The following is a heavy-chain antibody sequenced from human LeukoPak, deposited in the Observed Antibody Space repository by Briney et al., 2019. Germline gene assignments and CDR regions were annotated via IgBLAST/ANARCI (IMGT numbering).Heavy chain of an antibody. V-gene: IGHV4-38-2*02. J-gene: IGHJ4*02. D-gene: IGHD2-2*01. CDR3: ARVSTGDIVVVPAQYYFDY. CDR2: IYHSGST. Sequence: SETLSLTCTVSGYSISSGYYWGWIRQPPGKGLEWIGSIYHSGSTYYNPSLKSRGTISVDTSKNQFSLRLSSVTAADTAVYYCARVSTGDIVVVPAQYYFDYWGQGTLVTVSS. CDR1: GYSISSGYY.